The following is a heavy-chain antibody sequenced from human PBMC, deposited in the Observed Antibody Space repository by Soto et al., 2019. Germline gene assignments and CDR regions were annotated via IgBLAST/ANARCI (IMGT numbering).Heavy chain of an antibody. V-gene: IGHV1-69*13. CDR1: GGTFSSYA. J-gene: IGHJ6*01. Sequence: SVKVSCKASGGTFSSYAISWVRQAPGQGLEWMGGIIPIFGTANYAQKFQGRVTITADESTSTAYMELSSLRSEDTAVYYCARENTNYYYYYGVDVWGQGTTVTVSS. CDR2: IIPIFGTA. CDR3: ARENTNYYYYYGVDV.